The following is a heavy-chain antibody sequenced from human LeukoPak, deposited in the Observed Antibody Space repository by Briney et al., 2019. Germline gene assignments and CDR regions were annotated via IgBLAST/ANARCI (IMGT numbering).Heavy chain of an antibody. Sequence: GGSLRLSCAASGFTFDDYAMHWVRQAPGKGLEWVSGISWNSGSIGYADSVKGRFTISRDNAKNSLYLQMNSLRVEDTALYYCAKTHSSSVYYCGMDVWGQGTTVTVSS. V-gene: IGHV3-9*01. J-gene: IGHJ6*02. CDR3: AKTHSSSVYYCGMDV. CDR1: GFTFDDYA. D-gene: IGHD6-19*01. CDR2: ISWNSGSI.